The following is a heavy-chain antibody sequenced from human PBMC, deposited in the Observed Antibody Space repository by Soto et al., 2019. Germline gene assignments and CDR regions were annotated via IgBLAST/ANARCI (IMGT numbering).Heavy chain of an antibody. V-gene: IGHV1-2*04. CDR1: GYTFTGYY. Sequence: ASVKVSCKASGYTFTGYYMHWVRQAPGQGLEWMGWINPNSGGTNYAQKFQGWVTMTRDTSISTAYMELGRLRSEDTAVYYCARVSGWYFLDYWGQGTLVTVSS. CDR2: INPNSGGT. J-gene: IGHJ4*02. CDR3: ARVSGWYFLDY. D-gene: IGHD6-13*01.